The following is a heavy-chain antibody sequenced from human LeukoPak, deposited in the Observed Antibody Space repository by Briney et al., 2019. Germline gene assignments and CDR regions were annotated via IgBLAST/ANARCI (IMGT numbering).Heavy chain of an antibody. J-gene: IGHJ6*02. V-gene: IGHV1-2*06. D-gene: IGHD4-11*01. CDR1: GYTFTGYY. CDR3: ARGGTTVKAYYYYGMDV. CDR2: INPNSGGT. Sequence: ASVTVSCKASGYTFTGYYMHWVRQAPGQGLEWMGRINPNSGGTNYAQKFQGRVTMTRDTSISTAYMGLSRLRSDDTAVYYCARGGTTVKAYYYYGMDVWGQGTTVTVSS.